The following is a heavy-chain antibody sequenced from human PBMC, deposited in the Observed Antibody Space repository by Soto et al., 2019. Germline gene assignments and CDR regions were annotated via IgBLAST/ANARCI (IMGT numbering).Heavy chain of an antibody. V-gene: IGHV3-21*01. Sequence: GGSLRLSCAASGFTFSSYSMNWVRQAPGKGLEWVSSISSSSSYIYYADSVKGRFTISRDNAKNSLYQQMNSLRAEDTAVYYCARRQVVVPAAMLIYDYYYYMDVWGKGTTVTVSS. CDR1: GFTFSSYS. CDR3: ARRQVVVPAAMLIYDYYYYMDV. CDR2: ISSSSSYI. D-gene: IGHD2-2*01. J-gene: IGHJ6*03.